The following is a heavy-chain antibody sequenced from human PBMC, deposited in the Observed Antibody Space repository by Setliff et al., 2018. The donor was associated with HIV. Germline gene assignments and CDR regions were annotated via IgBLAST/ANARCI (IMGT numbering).Heavy chain of an antibody. Sequence: SETLSLTCSVSGGSISSYYWSWIRQPPGKGLEWIGYIYTSESSNYNPSLKSRVTFSVDTSKNQFSLKLSSVTAADTAGYYCARSARFFYASGSRRYFDLWGRGTLVTVSS. V-gene: IGHV4-4*08. CDR1: GGSISSYY. CDR2: IYTSESS. CDR3: ARSARFFYASGSRRYFDL. D-gene: IGHD3-10*01. J-gene: IGHJ2*01.